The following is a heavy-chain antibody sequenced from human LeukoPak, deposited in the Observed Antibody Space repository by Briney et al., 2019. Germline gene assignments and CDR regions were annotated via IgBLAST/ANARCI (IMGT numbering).Heavy chain of an antibody. CDR3: AREPALNCGGDCYSGVSDY. Sequence: ASVKVSCKASGYTFTSYYMHWVRQAPGQGLEWMGIINPSGGSTSYAQKFQGRVPMTRDMSTSTVYMELSSLRSEDMAVYYCAREPALNCGGDCYSGVSDYWGQGTLVTVSS. CDR2: INPSGGST. CDR1: GYTFTSYY. J-gene: IGHJ4*02. D-gene: IGHD2-21*02. V-gene: IGHV1-46*01.